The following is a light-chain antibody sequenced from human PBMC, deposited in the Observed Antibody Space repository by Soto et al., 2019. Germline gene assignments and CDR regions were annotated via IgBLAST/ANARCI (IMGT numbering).Light chain of an antibody. Sequence: EIVLTLSPATLSVSPGDRVTLSCRASECLFGFLAWYQQKPGQSPRLLISGGSTRATGIPARFSGSGSATDFPLTISGLQSEDFAVYFCQRYNDWPFASGLGTKLEI. CDR3: QRYNDWPFA. J-gene: IGKJ2*01. V-gene: IGKV3-15*01. CDR2: GGS. CDR1: ECLFGF.